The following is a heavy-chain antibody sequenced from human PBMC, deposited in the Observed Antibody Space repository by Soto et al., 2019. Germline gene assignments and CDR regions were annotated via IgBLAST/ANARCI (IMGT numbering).Heavy chain of an antibody. CDR2: INPSGGST. Sequence: ASVKVYCKASGSTFTSYYMHWVRQAPGQGLEWMGIINPSGGSTSYAQKFQGRVTMTRDTSTSTVYMELSSLRSEDTAVYYCARVLIGYYDSSGYSFPPYAFDIWG. V-gene: IGHV1-46*03. CDR3: ARVLIGYYDSSGYSFPPYAFDI. J-gene: IGHJ3*02. D-gene: IGHD3-22*01. CDR1: GSTFTSYY.